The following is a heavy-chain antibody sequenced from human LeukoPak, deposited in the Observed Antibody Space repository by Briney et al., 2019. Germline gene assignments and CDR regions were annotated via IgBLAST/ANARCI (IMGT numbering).Heavy chain of an antibody. J-gene: IGHJ4*02. V-gene: IGHV3-21*01. Sequence: GGSLRLSCAVSGFTYSSYSMKWVRQAPGKALEWVSSISSSSSYIYYADSVKGRFTISRDNAKNSLYLQMNSLRAEDTAVYYCARAVAGKKLYYFDYWGQGTLVTVSS. CDR3: ARAVAGKKLYYFDY. D-gene: IGHD6-19*01. CDR2: ISSSSSYI. CDR1: GFTYSSYS.